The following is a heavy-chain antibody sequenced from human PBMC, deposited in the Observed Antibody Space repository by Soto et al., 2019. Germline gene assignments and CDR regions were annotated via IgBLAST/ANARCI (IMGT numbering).Heavy chain of an antibody. D-gene: IGHD3-3*01. CDR3: ARRSNVGEKEYDFWSGLTNYYYYYGMDV. CDR2: ISSSSSTI. CDR1: GFTFSSYS. J-gene: IGHJ6*02. V-gene: IGHV3-48*02. Sequence: GGSLRLSCAASGFTFSSYSMNWVRQAPGKGLEWVSYISSSSSTIYYADSVKGRFTISRDNAKNSLYLQMNSLRDEDTAVYYCARRSNVGEKEYDFWSGLTNYYYYYGMDVWGQGTTVTVSS.